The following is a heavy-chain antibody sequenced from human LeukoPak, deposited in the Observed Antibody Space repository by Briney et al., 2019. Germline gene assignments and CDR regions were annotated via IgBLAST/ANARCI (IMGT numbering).Heavy chain of an antibody. CDR3: AKMWSDYSGFGAFDM. CDR2: ISGSGGST. D-gene: IGHD3-3*01. CDR1: GFTFSSYG. J-gene: IGHJ3*02. V-gene: IGHV3-23*01. Sequence: GGTLRLSCAASGFTFSSYGMSWARQAPGKGLEWVSAISGSGGSTYYADSVKGRFTISRDNSKNTLYLQMNSLRAEDTAVYYCAKMWSDYSGFGAFDMWGQGTMVTVSS.